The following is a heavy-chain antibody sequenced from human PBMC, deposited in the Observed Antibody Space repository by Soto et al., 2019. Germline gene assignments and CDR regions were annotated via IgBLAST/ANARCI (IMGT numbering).Heavy chain of an antibody. J-gene: IGHJ6*02. V-gene: IGHV4-31*03. CDR2: IYYSGST. CDR3: ARSIFGVVIIGGYYYYGMDV. CDR1: GGSISSGGYY. Sequence: PSETLSLTCTVSGGSISSGGYYWSWIRQHPGKGLEWIGYIYYSGSTYYNPSLKSRVTISVDTSKNQFSLKLSSVTAADTALYYCARSIFGVVIIGGYYYYGMDVWGQGTTVTVSS. D-gene: IGHD3-3*01.